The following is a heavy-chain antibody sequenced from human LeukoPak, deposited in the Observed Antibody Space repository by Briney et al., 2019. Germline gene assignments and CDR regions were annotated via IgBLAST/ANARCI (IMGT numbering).Heavy chain of an antibody. CDR2: INPNSGGT. D-gene: IGHD1-26*01. CDR1: GYTFTGYY. V-gene: IGHV1-2*02. CDR3: ARKVVGARSDY. J-gene: IGHJ4*02. Sequence: ASVKVSCKASGYTFTGYYMHWVRQAPGQGLEWMGWINPNSGGTNYAQKFQGRVTMTRGTSISTAYMELSSLRSEDTAVYYCARKVVGARSDYWGQGTLVTVSS.